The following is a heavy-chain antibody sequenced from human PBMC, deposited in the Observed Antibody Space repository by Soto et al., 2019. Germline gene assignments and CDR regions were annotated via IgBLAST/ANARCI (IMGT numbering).Heavy chain of an antibody. CDR3: ARDLSTPVVVVAAIQYYYYYMDV. J-gene: IGHJ6*03. D-gene: IGHD2-15*01. V-gene: IGHV3-74*01. Sequence: GGSLRLSCAASGFTFSSYWIHWVRQAPGKGLVWVSRINSDGSSTSYADSVKGRFTISRDNAKNTLYLQMNSLRAEDTAVYYCARDLSTPVVVVAAIQYYYYYMDVWGKGTTVTVSS. CDR2: INSDGSST. CDR1: GFTFSSYW.